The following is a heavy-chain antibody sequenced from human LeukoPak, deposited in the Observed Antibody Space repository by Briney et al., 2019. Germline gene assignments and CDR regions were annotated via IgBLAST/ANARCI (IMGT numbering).Heavy chain of an antibody. CDR2: IYSGGST. CDR1: GFTVSNNY. D-gene: IGHD5-18*01. J-gene: IGHJ3*02. V-gene: IGHV3-53*01. CDR3: ARGWIHRAFDI. Sequence: PGGSLRLSCAASGFTVSNNYMSWVRQAPGKGLEWVSVIYSGGSTYFADSVKGRFTISRDYSKNTLYLQMNSLRAEDTAVYYCARGWIHRAFDIWGQGTMVTVSS.